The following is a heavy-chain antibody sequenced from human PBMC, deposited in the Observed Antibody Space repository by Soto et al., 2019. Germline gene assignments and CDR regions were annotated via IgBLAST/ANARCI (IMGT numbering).Heavy chain of an antibody. Sequence: GGSLRLSCAASGFTFSSYGMHWVRQAPGKGLEWVAVIWYDGSNKYYADSVKGRFTISRDNSKNTLYLQMNSLRAEDTAVYYCARDLHTHYYDSSGYLEYWGQGTLVTVSS. CDR2: IWYDGSNK. CDR3: ARDLHTHYYDSSGYLEY. J-gene: IGHJ4*02. V-gene: IGHV3-33*01. CDR1: GFTFSSYG. D-gene: IGHD3-22*01.